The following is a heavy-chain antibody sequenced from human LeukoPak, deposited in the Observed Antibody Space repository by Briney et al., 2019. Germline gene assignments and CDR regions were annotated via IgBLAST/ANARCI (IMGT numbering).Heavy chain of an antibody. V-gene: IGHV4-59*08. CDR3: ARGTIGGLLFRFDY. J-gene: IGHJ4*02. CDR1: GGSIGTYH. Sequence: SETLSLTCTVSGGSIGTYHWSWVRQPPGKGLEWIGYIFDSGSPNYRPALRSRVTISLDTSKNQLSLRLKSATAADTAIYYCARGTIGGLLFRFDYWGQGTLVTVSS. CDR2: IFDSGSP. D-gene: IGHD2-21*02.